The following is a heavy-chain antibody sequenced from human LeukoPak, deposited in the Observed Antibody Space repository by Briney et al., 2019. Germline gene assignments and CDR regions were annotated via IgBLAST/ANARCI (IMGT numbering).Heavy chain of an antibody. V-gene: IGHV4-59*01. Sequence: SETLSLTRTVSGGSISRDYWSWIRQPPGKGLERPGNIYHIGSTNYNPSLKSRVAISVDTSNNQFSLKLSSVTAADRAVYCCARGAFYGDYDYWGQGTLVTVSS. CDR2: IYHIGST. D-gene: IGHD4-17*01. CDR1: GGSISRDY. J-gene: IGHJ4*02. CDR3: ARGAFYGDYDY.